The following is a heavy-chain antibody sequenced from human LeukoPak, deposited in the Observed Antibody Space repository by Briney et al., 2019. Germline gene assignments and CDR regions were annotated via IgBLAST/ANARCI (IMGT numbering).Heavy chain of an antibody. D-gene: IGHD5-18*01. CDR1: GFTFDDYA. V-gene: IGHV3-9*01. CDR2: ISWKSGSI. Sequence: GRPLRLSCAASGFTFDDYAMHWVRQAPGEGLEWGSGISWKSGSIGYADSVKGRFTISRDKSKNTVYLQMNSLRAEDKDVNYCAHGSGYSYGVIWGQGTMVTVSS. CDR3: AHGSGYSYGVI. J-gene: IGHJ3*02.